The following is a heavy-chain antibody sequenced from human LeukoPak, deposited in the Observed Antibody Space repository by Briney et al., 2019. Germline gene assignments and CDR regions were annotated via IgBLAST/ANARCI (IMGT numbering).Heavy chain of an antibody. CDR2: IDRDGSRI. J-gene: IGHJ4*02. V-gene: IGHV3-74*01. CDR3: VRGNDYGGPHY. Sequence: GGSLRLSCAASGFTFSSYSMNWVRQAPGEGLVWVSRIDRDGSRINYADSVKGRFTISRDNGKNTLFLQMNSLRAEDAAVYYCVRGNDYGGPHYWGQGTLVTVSS. CDR1: GFTFSSYS. D-gene: IGHD4-23*01.